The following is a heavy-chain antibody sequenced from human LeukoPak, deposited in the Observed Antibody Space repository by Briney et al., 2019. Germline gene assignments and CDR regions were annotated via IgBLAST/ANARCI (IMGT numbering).Heavy chain of an antibody. CDR3: AKVMYYDFWSGYLYFDY. CDR2: ISGSGGST. CDR1: GFTFSSYA. Sequence: GGSLRLSCAASGFTFSSYAMSLVRQAPGKGLEWVSAISGSGGSTYYADSVKGRFTISRDKSKNTLYLQMNSLRAEDTAVYYCAKVMYYDFWSGYLYFDYWGQGTLVTVSS. V-gene: IGHV3-23*01. J-gene: IGHJ4*02. D-gene: IGHD3-3*01.